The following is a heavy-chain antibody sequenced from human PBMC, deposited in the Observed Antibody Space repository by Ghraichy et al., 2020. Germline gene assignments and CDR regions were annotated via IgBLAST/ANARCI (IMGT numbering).Heavy chain of an antibody. V-gene: IGHV3-21*01. D-gene: IGHD2-2*01. CDR2: IISTSTYI. J-gene: IGHJ4*02. Sequence: GGSLRLSCAASGFSFDSYTMNWVRLAPGKGLEWVSSIISTSTYIYYADSVKGRFTISRDNAKNSLYLQMNSLRAEDTAVYYCARDFCSGITCPYYSDYWGQGTLVTVSS. CDR1: GFSFDSYT. CDR3: ARDFCSGITCPYYSDY.